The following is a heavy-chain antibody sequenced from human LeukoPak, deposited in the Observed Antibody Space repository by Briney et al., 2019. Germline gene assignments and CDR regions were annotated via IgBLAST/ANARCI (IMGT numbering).Heavy chain of an antibody. J-gene: IGHJ5*02. D-gene: IGHD3-10*01. CDR2: IIPIFGTA. Sequence: GASVTVSCKASGGTFSSYAISWVRQAPGQGLEWMGGIIPIFGTANYAQKFQGRVTITADESTSTAYMELSSLRSEDTAVYYCAREGDYYGSGSYYNVWFDPWGQGTLVTVSS. CDR3: AREGDYYGSGSYYNVWFDP. V-gene: IGHV1-69*13. CDR1: GGTFSSYA.